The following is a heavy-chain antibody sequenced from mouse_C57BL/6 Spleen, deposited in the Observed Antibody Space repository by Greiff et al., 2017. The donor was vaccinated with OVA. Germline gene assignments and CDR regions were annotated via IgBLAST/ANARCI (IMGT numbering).Heavy chain of an antibody. CDR2: IYPGDGDT. V-gene: IGHV1-82*01. D-gene: IGHD2-2*01. J-gene: IGHJ1*03. CDR1: GYAFSSSW. Sequence: VQRVESGPELVKPGASVKISCKASGYAFSSSWMNWVKQRPGKGLEWIGRIYPGDGDTNYNGKFKGKATLTADKSSSTAYMQLSSLTSEDSAVYFCARMVKDWYFDVWGTGTTVTVSS. CDR3: ARMVKDWYFDV.